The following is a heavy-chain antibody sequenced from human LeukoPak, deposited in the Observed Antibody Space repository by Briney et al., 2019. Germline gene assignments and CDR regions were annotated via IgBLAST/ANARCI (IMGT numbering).Heavy chain of an antibody. D-gene: IGHD6-13*01. J-gene: IGHJ5*02. CDR2: IYHSGST. CDR3: AGAAALTNWFDP. CDR1: GYSISSGYY. Sequence: PSETLSLTCTVSGYSISSGYYWGWIRQPPGKGLEWIGSIYHSGSTYYNPSLKSRVTISVDTSKNQFSLKLSSVTPADTAVYYCAGAAALTNWFDPWGQGTLVTVSS. V-gene: IGHV4-38-2*02.